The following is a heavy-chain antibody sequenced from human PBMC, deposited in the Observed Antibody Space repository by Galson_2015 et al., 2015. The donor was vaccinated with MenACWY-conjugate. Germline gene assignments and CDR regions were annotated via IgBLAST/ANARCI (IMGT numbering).Heavy chain of an antibody. CDR2: IYYSGST. CDR3: ARDNGYSYGRPFDY. V-gene: IGHV4-61*01. Sequence: ETLSLTCSVSGASVTSGSYYWSWIRQPPGKGLEWIGYIYYSGSTNYNPSLKSRVTISVDTSKNQFSLKMSSVTPADTAVYYCARDNGYSYGRPFDYWGQGTLVPVSS. CDR1: GASVTSGSYY. D-gene: IGHD5-18*01. J-gene: IGHJ4*02.